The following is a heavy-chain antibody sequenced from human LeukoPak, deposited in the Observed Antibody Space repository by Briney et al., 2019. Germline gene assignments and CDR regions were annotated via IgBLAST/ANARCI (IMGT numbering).Heavy chain of an antibody. CDR2: IYTSGST. Sequence: PSETLSLTCTVSGGSISSYYWSWIRQPAGKGLEWIGRIYTSGSTNYNPSLKSRVTMSVDTSKNQFSLKLSSVTAADTAVYYCAREGWLAAAGKIDAFDIWGQGTMVTVSS. V-gene: IGHV4-4*07. J-gene: IGHJ3*02. CDR3: AREGWLAAAGKIDAFDI. D-gene: IGHD6-13*01. CDR1: GGSISSYY.